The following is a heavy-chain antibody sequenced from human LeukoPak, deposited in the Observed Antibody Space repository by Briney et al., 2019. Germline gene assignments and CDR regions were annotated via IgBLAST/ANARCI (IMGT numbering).Heavy chain of an antibody. V-gene: IGHV3-30-3*01. CDR2: TSYDGTDQ. CDR3: ARSPPRRYYFDF. Sequence: PGGSLRLSCAASGFLISSYALHWVRQAPGKGLEWVAVTSYDGTDQYNADSVKGRVTISRDNSKNTLYLQMNSLRAEDTAVYFCARSPPRRYYFDFWGQGTLVTVSS. CDR1: GFLISSYA. J-gene: IGHJ4*02. D-gene: IGHD3-16*01.